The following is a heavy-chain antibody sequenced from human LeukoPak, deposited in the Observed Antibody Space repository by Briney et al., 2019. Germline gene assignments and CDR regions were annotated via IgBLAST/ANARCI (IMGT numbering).Heavy chain of an antibody. CDR1: GYTFTSYY. J-gene: IGHJ4*02. Sequence: ASVKVSCKASGYTFTSYYMNWVRQATGQGLEWMGMINPSGGSTSYAQKFQGRVTVTRDTSTSTVYMELSSLRSEDTAVYYCARGSINYNSGGYYDNPPLDYWGQGTLVTVSS. CDR2: INPSGGST. D-gene: IGHD3-22*01. CDR3: ARGSINYNSGGYYDNPPLDY. V-gene: IGHV1-46*01.